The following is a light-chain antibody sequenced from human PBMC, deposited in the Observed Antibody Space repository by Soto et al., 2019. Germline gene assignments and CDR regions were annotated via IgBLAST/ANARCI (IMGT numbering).Light chain of an antibody. CDR3: QQYGVSPLMFT. V-gene: IGKV3-20*01. CDR2: DAS. Sequence: EIVLTQSPATLSLSPGERATLSCRASQSISSSLAWYQQKPGQTPRLLIYDASSRATGFPARFSGSGSGTDFTLTITRLEPEDFAVYYCQQYGVSPLMFTFGQGTKVDIK. CDR1: QSISSS. J-gene: IGKJ2*01.